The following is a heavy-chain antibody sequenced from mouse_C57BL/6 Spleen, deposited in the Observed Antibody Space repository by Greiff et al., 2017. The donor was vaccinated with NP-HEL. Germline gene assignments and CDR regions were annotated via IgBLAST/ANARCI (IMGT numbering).Heavy chain of an antibody. CDR2: ISNGGGST. CDR3: ARRSLRGYAMDY. V-gene: IGHV5-12*01. J-gene: IGHJ4*01. CDR1: GFTFSDYY. Sequence: DVMLVESGGGLVQPGGSLKLSCAASGFTFSDYYMYWVCQTPEKRLEWVAYISNGGGSTYYPDTVKGRFTISRDNAKNTLYLQMSRLKSEDTAMYYCARRSLRGYAMDYWGQGTSVTVSS. D-gene: IGHD1-1*01.